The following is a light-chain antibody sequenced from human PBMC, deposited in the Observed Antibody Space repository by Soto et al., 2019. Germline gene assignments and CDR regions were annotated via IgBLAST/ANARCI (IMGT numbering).Light chain of an antibody. Sequence: QSALTQPASVSGSPAQSITMSCTGTSSDVGGYNYVSWYQQHPGKAPKLMIYDVSNRPSGVSNRFSGSKSGNTASLTISGLQAEDEADYYCSSYTSSSTPLYVFGTGTKVTVL. CDR2: DVS. CDR1: SSDVGGYNY. V-gene: IGLV2-14*01. J-gene: IGLJ1*01. CDR3: SSYTSSSTPLYV.